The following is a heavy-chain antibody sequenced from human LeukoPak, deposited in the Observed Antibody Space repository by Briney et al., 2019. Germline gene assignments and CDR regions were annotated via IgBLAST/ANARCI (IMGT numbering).Heavy chain of an antibody. CDR1: GFTVSSNY. D-gene: IGHD6-13*01. CDR2: IYSGGST. J-gene: IGHJ4*02. V-gene: IGHV3-66*01. Sequence: GGSLRLSCAASGFTVSSNYMSWVRQAPGKGLEWVSVIYSGGSTYYADSVKGRFTISRDNSKNTLYLQMNSLRAEDTAVYYCARASGIAEYYFGYWGQGILVTVSS. CDR3: ARASGIAEYYFGY.